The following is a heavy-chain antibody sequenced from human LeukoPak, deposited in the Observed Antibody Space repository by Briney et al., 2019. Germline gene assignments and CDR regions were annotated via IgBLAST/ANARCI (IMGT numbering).Heavy chain of an antibody. CDR3: AGDFNYGDFDY. CDR2: IKQDGSEK. V-gene: IGHV3-7*05. J-gene: IGHJ4*02. Sequence: GGSLRLSCAASGFAFNSYWMSWVRQAPGKGLEWVANIKQDGSEKYYVDSVKGRFTISRDNAKNSLYLQMNSLRAEDTAVYYCAGDFNYGDFDYWGQGTLVTVSS. D-gene: IGHD4/OR15-4a*01. CDR1: GFAFNSYW.